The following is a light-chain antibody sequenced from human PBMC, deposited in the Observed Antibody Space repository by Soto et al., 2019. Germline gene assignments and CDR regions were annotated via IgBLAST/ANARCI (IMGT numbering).Light chain of an antibody. CDR2: KAS. CDR1: QIISSW. V-gene: IGKV1-5*03. CDR3: QHYNSYSEA. J-gene: IGKJ1*01. Sequence: DIQMTQSPSTLSGSVGDRVTITCRASQIISSWLAWYQQKPGKAPKLLIYKASTLKSGVPARFRGSGSGTEFTLTISSRQPDDLGTYYCQHYNSYSEAFGQGTKVELK.